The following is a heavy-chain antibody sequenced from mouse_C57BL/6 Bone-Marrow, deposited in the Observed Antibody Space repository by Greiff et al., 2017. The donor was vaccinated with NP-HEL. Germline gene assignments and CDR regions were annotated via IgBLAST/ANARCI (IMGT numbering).Heavy chain of an antibody. V-gene: IGHV5-12*01. D-gene: IGHD1-1*01. CDR1: GFTFSDYY. J-gene: IGHJ2*01. CDR3: ARSLYYYGSVDY. CDR2: ISNGGGST. Sequence: EVKLVESGGGLVQPGGSLKLSCAASGFTFSDYYMYWVRQTPEKRLEWVAYISNGGGSTYYPDTVKGRFTISRDNAKNTLYLQMSRLKSEDTAMYYGARSLYYYGSVDYWGQGTTLTVSS.